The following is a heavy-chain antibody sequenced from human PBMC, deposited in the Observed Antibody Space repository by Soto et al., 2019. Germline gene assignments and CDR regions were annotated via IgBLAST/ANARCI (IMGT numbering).Heavy chain of an antibody. J-gene: IGHJ4*02. CDR3: AKIATSITMVRAPGPFDY. D-gene: IGHD3-10*01. Sequence: EVQLLESGGGLVQPGGSLRLSCAASGFTFSSYAMSWVRQAPGKGLEWVSAISGSGGSTYYADSVKGRFTISRDNSKNTLYLQMNSLRAEDTAVYYCAKIATSITMVRAPGPFDYWGQGTLVTVSS. CDR1: GFTFSSYA. CDR2: ISGSGGST. V-gene: IGHV3-23*01.